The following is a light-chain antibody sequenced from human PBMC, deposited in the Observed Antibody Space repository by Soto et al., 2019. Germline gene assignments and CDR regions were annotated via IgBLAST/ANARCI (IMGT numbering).Light chain of an antibody. CDR2: DVS. Sequence: QSALTQPASVSGSPGQSITIFCTGTSSDVGAYNYVSWYQQHPGKAPKLIIYDVSYRPSGVSNRFSGSKSGNTASLTISGLQAEDEADYYCSSYTSSSTLFGGGTKLTVL. CDR3: SSYTSSSTL. CDR1: SSDVGAYNY. J-gene: IGLJ2*01. V-gene: IGLV2-14*03.